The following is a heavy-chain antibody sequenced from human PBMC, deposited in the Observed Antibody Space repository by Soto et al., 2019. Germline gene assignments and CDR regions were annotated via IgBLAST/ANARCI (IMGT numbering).Heavy chain of an antibody. CDR2: ISSNGKT. D-gene: IGHD2-2*01. Sequence: GGSLRLSCSASGFTFSSYAMHWVRQAPGKGPEYVSGISSNGKTYHADSVKGRFIISRDNSKNTLYLHMSSLRAEDTAVYYCVKDRSGILVVYGMDVWGQGTTVTVSS. CDR3: VKDRSGILVVYGMDV. V-gene: IGHV3-64D*06. CDR1: GFTFSSYA. J-gene: IGHJ6*02.